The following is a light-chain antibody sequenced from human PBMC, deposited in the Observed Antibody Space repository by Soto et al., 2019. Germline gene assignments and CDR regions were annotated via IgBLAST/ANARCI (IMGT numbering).Light chain of an antibody. V-gene: IGKV1-17*03. CDR3: QQRSNWPT. CDR1: DDIINS. J-gene: IGKJ5*01. Sequence: DIHVTQSACAMSTIMGDTVHITIQASDDIINSLNWYQQKPGKAPKLLIFAASSLQSGVPSRFSGSGSGTEFTLTISSLQPEDVAVYYCQQRSNWPTFGQGTRLEI. CDR2: AAS.